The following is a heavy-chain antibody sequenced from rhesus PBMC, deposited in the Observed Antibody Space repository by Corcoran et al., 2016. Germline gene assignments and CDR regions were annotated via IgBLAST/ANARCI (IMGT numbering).Heavy chain of an antibody. CDR3: ASDRGGGRLDS. D-gene: IGHD6-25*01. V-gene: IGHV4-169*02. CDR1: GGSISSSY. J-gene: IGHJ6*01. Sequence: QVQLQESGPGLVKPSETLSLTCAVSGGSISSSYWSWIRQAPGKGLEWIGYIYGSGSSTNSNPSLKRRVTLSVDTSKNQLSLRLSSVTAADTAVYYCASDRGGGRLDSWGQGVVVTVSS. CDR2: IYGSGSST.